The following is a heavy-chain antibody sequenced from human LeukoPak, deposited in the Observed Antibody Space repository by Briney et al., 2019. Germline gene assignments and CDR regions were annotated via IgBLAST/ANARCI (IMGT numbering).Heavy chain of an antibody. J-gene: IGHJ4*02. V-gene: IGHV3-23*01. D-gene: IGHD6-13*01. Sequence: GGSLRLSCAASGFTFRSYAMSWVRQAPGKGLDWVSAISGSGGSTYYADSVKGRFTISRDNAKNTLYLQMTSPRAEDTAVYYCAPPPTYSSSPNWGQGTLATVSS. CDR3: APPPTYSSSPN. CDR2: ISGSGGST. CDR1: GFTFRSYA.